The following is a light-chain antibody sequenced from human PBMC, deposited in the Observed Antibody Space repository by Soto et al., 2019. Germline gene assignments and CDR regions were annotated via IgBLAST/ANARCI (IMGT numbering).Light chain of an antibody. J-gene: IGKJ1*01. CDR2: GAS. Sequence: ILLTQSPDTLSVSPGERVTLSCRASQSVTINLAWYQHTPGQSPRLLISGASSGATGLPSRFSGSGSGTDFTLTINSLQSEDVATYCQQYGGSGTFGQGTKVDIK. V-gene: IGKV3-15*01. CDR1: QSVTIN. CDR3: QQYGGSGT.